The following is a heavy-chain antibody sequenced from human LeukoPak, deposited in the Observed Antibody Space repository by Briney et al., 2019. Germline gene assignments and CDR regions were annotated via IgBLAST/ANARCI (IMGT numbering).Heavy chain of an antibody. V-gene: IGHV4-38-2*02. J-gene: IGHJ3*02. CDR1: GYSLTSGHY. CDR3: GRRFYYGSGSYYDSRDAFDM. D-gene: IGHD3-10*01. Sequence: SQTLSLTCTVSGYSLTSGHYWGWVRHPPGKGLEWSGRIDYIGGSASNPSLNSRVAISVDTSKNKFSLKLSSVLAADTAVFYCGRRFYYGSGSYYDSRDAFDMWGQGTMVTVSS. CDR2: IDYIGGS.